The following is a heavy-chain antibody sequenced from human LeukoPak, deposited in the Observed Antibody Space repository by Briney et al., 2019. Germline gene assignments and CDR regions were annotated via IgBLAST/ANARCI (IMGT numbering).Heavy chain of an antibody. J-gene: IGHJ4*02. CDR1: AGSISSYY. Sequence: SETLSLTCTVSAGSISSYYWSWIRQPPGKGLEWLGYIYFSGSTNSNPSLKSRVTISVDTSKNQFSLKLSSVTAADTAVYYCARSATNHHRITIFGVVISGFDYWGQGTLVTVSS. CDR3: ARSATNHHRITIFGVVISGFDY. CDR2: IYFSGST. D-gene: IGHD3-3*01. V-gene: IGHV4-59*08.